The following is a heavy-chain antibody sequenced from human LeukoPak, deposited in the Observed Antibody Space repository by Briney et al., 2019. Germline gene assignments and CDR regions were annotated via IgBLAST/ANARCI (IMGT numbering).Heavy chain of an antibody. D-gene: IGHD4-17*01. CDR2: IIPILGIA. Sequence: SVKVSCKASGGTFSSYAISWVRQDPGQGLEWMGRIIPILGIANYAQKFQGRVTITADKSTSTAYMELSSLRSEDTAVYYCARVGDYGDSSEYFQHWGQGTLVTVSS. J-gene: IGHJ1*01. CDR1: GGTFSSYA. V-gene: IGHV1-69*04. CDR3: ARVGDYGDSSEYFQH.